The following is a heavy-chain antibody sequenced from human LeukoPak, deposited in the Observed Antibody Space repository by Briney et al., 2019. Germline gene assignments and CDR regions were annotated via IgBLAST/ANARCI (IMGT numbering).Heavy chain of an antibody. D-gene: IGHD1-26*01. Sequence: SGRSLRLSCAASGFTVSSNYMSWVRQAPGKGLEWVSVIYSGGNSYYADSVKGRFTISRDNSKNTLYLQMNSLRAEDTALYYCARESTVGAPDFWGQGTLVTVSS. CDR3: ARESTVGAPDF. V-gene: IGHV3-66*01. CDR1: GFTVSSNY. J-gene: IGHJ4*02. CDR2: IYSGGNS.